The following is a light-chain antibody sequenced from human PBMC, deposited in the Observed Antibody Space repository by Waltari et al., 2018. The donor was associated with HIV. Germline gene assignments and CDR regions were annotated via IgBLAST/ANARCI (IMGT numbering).Light chain of an antibody. CDR3: QQRTKWPT. J-gene: IGKJ4*01. V-gene: IGKV3-11*01. Sequence: EILMKQSPATLSLSPGERATLSCRASQSVFTYLAWYQQKPGQAPRLLIHDASNRATAIPARFSASGSGTDFTLTISSLEPEDFAVYFCQQRTKWPTFGGGTKVEIK. CDR1: QSVFTY. CDR2: DAS.